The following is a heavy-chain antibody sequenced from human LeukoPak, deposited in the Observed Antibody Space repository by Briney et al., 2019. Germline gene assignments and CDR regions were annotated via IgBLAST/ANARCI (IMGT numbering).Heavy chain of an antibody. D-gene: IGHD3-10*01. V-gene: IGHV3-23*01. CDR2: ISGSGGST. CDR3: AKALPEELGESYPNAFDI. CDR1: GFTLSSYA. J-gene: IGHJ3*02. Sequence: GGSLRLSCAASGFTLSSYAMSWVRQAPGKGLEWVSAISGSGGSTYYADSVKGRFTISRDNSKNTLYLQMNSLRAEDTAVYYCAKALPEELGESYPNAFDIWGQGTMVTVSS.